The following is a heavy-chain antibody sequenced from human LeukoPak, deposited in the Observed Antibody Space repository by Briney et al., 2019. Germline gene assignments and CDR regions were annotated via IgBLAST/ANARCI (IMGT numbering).Heavy chain of an antibody. J-gene: IGHJ3*02. D-gene: IGHD4-17*01. CDR1: GGSISSYY. Sequence: SETLSLTCTVSGGSISSYYWSWIRQPPGKGLEWIGYIYYSGSTNYNPFLKSRVTISVDTSKNQFSLKLSSVTAADTAVYYCARHTVTPLGDAFDIWGQGTMVTVSS. V-gene: IGHV4-59*01. CDR3: ARHTVTPLGDAFDI. CDR2: IYYSGST.